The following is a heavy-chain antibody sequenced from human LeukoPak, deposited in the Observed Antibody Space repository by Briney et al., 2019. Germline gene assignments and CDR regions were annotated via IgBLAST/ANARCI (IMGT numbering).Heavy chain of an antibody. CDR2: IYYSGST. V-gene: IGHV4-39*01. Sequence: PSETLSLTCTVSGGSISSSSYYWGWIRQPPGKGLEWIGSIYYSGSTYYNPSLKSRVTISVDTSKNQFSLKLSSVTAADTAVYYCVRRTREKRGYSYGYGAFDIWGQGTMVTVSS. CDR3: VRRTREKRGYSYGYGAFDI. J-gene: IGHJ3*02. D-gene: IGHD5-18*01. CDR1: GGSISSSSYY.